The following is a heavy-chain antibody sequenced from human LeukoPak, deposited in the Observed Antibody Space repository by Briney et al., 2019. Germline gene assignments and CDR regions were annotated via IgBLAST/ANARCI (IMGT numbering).Heavy chain of an antibody. D-gene: IGHD2-15*01. CDR2: INPNSGGT. CDR3: ARDQVVAASYYYYMDV. CDR1: GYTFTGYY. J-gene: IGHJ6*03. Sequence: ASVKVSCKASGYTFTGYYMHWVRQAPGQGLEWMGWINPNSGGTNYAQKFQGRVTMTRDTSISTAYMELSRLRSDDTAVYYCARDQVVAASYYYYMDVWGKGTTVTVSS. V-gene: IGHV1-2*02.